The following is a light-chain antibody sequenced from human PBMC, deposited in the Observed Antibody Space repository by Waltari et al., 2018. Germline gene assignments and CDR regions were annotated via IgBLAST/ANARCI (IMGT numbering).Light chain of an antibody. CDR3: MIWHSSAYV. V-gene: IGLV5-45*03. CDR2: YKSDSDK. CDR1: SGINVDTYR. Sequence: QAVLTQPSSLSASPGASASLTCTLRSGINVDTYRIYWYQQKPGSPPQYLLRYKSDSDKHQGSGGPSRFSGSKDASANAGILLISGLQSEDEADYYCMIWHSSAYVFGAGTKVTVL. J-gene: IGLJ1*01.